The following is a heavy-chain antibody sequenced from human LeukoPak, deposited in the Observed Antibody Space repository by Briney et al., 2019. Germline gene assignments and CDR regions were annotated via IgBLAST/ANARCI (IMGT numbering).Heavy chain of an antibody. CDR2: IYHSGST. V-gene: IGHV4-38-2*01. CDR1: GYSISSGYY. CDR3: ARGYDFWSGYPSGYMDV. J-gene: IGHJ6*03. Sequence: SETLSLTCAVSGYSISSGYYWGWIRQPPGKGLEWIGSIYHSGSTYYNPSLKSRVTISVDTSKNQFSLKLSSVTAADTAVYYCARGYDFWSGYPSGYMDVWGKGTTVTVSS. D-gene: IGHD3-3*01.